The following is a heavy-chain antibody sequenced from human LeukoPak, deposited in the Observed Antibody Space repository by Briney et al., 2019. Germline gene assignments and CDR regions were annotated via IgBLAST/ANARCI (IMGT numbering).Heavy chain of an antibody. CDR3: ARDREVTKGNWSDP. D-gene: IGHD4-17*01. Sequence: GRSLRLSCAASGFTFSRYGMHWVRQAPGKGLEWVAMIWFDGSNKNYADSVKGRFTISRDNSKNALYLQMNSLRAEDTAVYYCARDREVTKGNWSDPWGQGTLVTVSS. V-gene: IGHV3-33*01. CDR2: IWFDGSNK. J-gene: IGHJ5*02. CDR1: GFTFSRYG.